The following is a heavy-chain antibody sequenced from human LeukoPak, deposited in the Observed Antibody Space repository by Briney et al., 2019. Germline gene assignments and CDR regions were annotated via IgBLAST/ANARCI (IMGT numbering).Heavy chain of an antibody. CDR3: ARGRDSAYDWWYLDY. V-gene: IGHV3-23*01. J-gene: IGHJ4*02. CDR2: TSSSDAGT. CDR1: GFTLSTYA. D-gene: IGHD5-12*01. Sequence: GGSLRLSCAASGFTLSTYAMSWVRQTPGKGLEWVAATSSSDAGTYHADSVRGRFTISRDNSKNTLYLQMNSLRAEDTAVYYCARGRDSAYDWWYLDYWGQGTVVTVSS.